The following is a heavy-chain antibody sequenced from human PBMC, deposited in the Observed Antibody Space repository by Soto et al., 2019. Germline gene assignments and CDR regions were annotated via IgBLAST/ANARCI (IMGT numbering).Heavy chain of an antibody. CDR3: VRGPSRGSSLFGPLDY. Sequence: PVGSLRLTCSASGFIFSTFGMFWVRQAPGQGLEYVSAIFYSGSGSYYADPVRGRFTVSRDNSKNMFYLQMSSLRVEDTALYFCVRGPSRGSSLFGPLDYWGQGTQVTVSS. J-gene: IGHJ4*02. CDR2: IFYSGSGS. V-gene: IGHV3-64D*06. D-gene: IGHD3-3*01. CDR1: GFIFSTFG.